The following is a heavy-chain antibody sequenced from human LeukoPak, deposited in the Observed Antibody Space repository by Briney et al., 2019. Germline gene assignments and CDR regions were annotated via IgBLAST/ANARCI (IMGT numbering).Heavy chain of an antibody. V-gene: IGHV3-48*01. Sequence: GGSLRLSCAASGFTFSSYSMNWVRQAPGRGLEWVSYISSSSSTIYYADSVKGRFTISRDNAKNSLYLQINSLRAEDTGVYYLAKDGGGWTFDYWGEGTMVSVCS. CDR3: AKDGGGWTFDY. CDR2: ISSSSSTI. J-gene: IGHJ4*02. CDR1: GFTFSSYS. D-gene: IGHD6-19*01.